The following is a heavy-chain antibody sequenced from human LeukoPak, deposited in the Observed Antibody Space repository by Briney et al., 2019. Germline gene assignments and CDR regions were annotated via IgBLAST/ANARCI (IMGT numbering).Heavy chain of an antibody. CDR2: INGSGGST. CDR1: GFTFSSYA. Sequence: GGSLRLSCAASGFTFSSYAMSWVRQAPGKGLEWVSAINGSGGSTYYADSVKGRFTISRDNSKNTLYLQMNSLRAEDTAVYYCARDSIGSRRWFGELFPYWGQGTLVTVSS. V-gene: IGHV3-23*01. D-gene: IGHD3-10*01. J-gene: IGHJ4*02. CDR3: ARDSIGSRRWFGELFPY.